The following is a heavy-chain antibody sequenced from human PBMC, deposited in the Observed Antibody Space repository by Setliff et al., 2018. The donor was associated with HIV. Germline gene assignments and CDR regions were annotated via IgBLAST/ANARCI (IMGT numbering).Heavy chain of an antibody. V-gene: IGHV1-8*02. CDR1: GYTFTSYD. J-gene: IGHJ4*02. CDR3: ARAPRGVGSSSYFDY. CDR2: MNPDSGNT. Sequence: GPSVKVSCKASGYTFTSYDINWVRQATGQGLEWMGWMNPDSGNTGYAQKFQGRVTMTRKTSTSTAFMELISLRSEDTAVYYCARAPRGVGSSSYFDYWGQGALVTVSS. D-gene: IGHD2-2*01.